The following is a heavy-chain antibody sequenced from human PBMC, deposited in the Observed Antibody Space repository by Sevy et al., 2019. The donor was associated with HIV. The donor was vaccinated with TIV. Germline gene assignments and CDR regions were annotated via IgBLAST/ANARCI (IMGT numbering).Heavy chain of an antibody. Sequence: ETLSLTCTVSGGSISSSSYYWGWIRQPPGKGLEWIGSIYYSGSTYYNPSLKSRVTISVDTSKNQFSLKLSSVTAADTAVYYCATPGGWYDEGWGQGTLVTVSS. CDR1: GGSISSSSYY. CDR2: IYYSGST. V-gene: IGHV4-39*01. CDR3: ATPGGWYDEG. J-gene: IGHJ4*02. D-gene: IGHD6-19*01.